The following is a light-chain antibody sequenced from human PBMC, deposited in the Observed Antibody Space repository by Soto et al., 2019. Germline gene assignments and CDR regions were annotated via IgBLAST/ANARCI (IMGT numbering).Light chain of an antibody. J-gene: IGKJ1*01. CDR2: GAS. CDR3: QQYGTTPRT. CDR1: QSVASNS. Sequence: EIVLTQSPGILSLSPGARATLSCRASQSVASNSLAWYQQIPGQAPRLLIYGASTRSTDIPDRFSGSGSGTDFTLTIIRLDLEDFAVYYCQQYGTTPRTFGQGTKVDIK. V-gene: IGKV3-20*01.